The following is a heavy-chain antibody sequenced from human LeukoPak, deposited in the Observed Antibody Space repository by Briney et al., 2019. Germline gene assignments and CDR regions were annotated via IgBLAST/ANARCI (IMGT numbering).Heavy chain of an antibody. Sequence: PSQTLSLTCTVSGGSVTSGTFYWSWIRQPPGKGLEWIGYISHSGSTYSNPSLKSRVTISVDRSKNQFSLKLSSVTVAGTAVYYCARGIVGPTFDYWGQGTLVTVSS. D-gene: IGHD1-26*01. CDR1: GGSVTSGTFY. J-gene: IGHJ4*02. V-gene: IGHV4-30-2*01. CDR2: ISHSGST. CDR3: ARGIVGPTFDY.